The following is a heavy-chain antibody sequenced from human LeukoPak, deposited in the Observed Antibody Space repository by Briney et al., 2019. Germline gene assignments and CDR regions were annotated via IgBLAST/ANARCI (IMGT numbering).Heavy chain of an antibody. CDR2: ISSSCSTI. D-gene: IGHD1-1*01. V-gene: IGHV3-48*03. CDR3: ARDILGWNDVDYFDY. J-gene: IGHJ4*02. Sequence: GGSLRLSCAASGFTFSSYEMNWVRQAPGKGLEWVSYISSSCSTIYYADSVKGRFTISRDNAKNSLYLQMNSLRAEDTAVYYCARDILGWNDVDYFDYWGQRTLVTVSS. CDR1: GFTFSSYE.